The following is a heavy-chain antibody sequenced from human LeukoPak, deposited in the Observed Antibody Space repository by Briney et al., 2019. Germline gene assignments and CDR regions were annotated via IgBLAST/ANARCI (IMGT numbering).Heavy chain of an antibody. V-gene: IGHV3-48*04. D-gene: IGHD3-3*01. CDR3: ARDRKSYDFWSGYYLDY. CDR2: ISSSGSTI. J-gene: IGHJ4*02. Sequence: GGSLRLSCAASGFTFSSYAMHWVRQAPGKGLEWVSYISSSGSTIYYADSVKGRFTISRDNAKNSLYLQMNSLRAEDTAVYYCARDRKSYDFWSGYYLDYWGQGTLVTVSS. CDR1: GFTFSSYA.